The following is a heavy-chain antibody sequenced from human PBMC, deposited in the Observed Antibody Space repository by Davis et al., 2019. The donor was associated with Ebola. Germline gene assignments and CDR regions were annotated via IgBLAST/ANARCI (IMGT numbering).Heavy chain of an antibody. CDR2: INPNSGGT. CDR1: GYTFTGYY. J-gene: IGHJ2*01. CDR3: ARDHLGSSWSYWYFDL. Sequence: ASVKVSCKASGYTFTGYYMHWVRQAPGQGLEWMGWINPNSGGTNYAQKFQGRVTMTRDTPISTAYMELSRLRSDDTAVYYCARDHLGSSWSYWYFDLWGRGTLVTVSS. D-gene: IGHD6-13*01. V-gene: IGHV1-2*02.